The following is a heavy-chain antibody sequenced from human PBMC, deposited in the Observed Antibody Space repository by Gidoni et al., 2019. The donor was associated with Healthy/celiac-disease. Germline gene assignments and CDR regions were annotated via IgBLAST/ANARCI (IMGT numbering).Heavy chain of an antibody. D-gene: IGHD4-17*01. CDR3: ARGGATVVTPQDY. CDR1: GGTFSSYA. Sequence: QVQLVQSGAEVKKPGSSVKVSCTASGGTFSSYAISWVRQAPGQGLEWMGGNIPLLGIANDAQKFQGRVTITADKSTSTAYMELSSLRSEDTAVYYCARGGATVVTPQDYWGQGTLVTVSS. V-gene: IGHV1-69*10. CDR2: NIPLLGIA. J-gene: IGHJ4*02.